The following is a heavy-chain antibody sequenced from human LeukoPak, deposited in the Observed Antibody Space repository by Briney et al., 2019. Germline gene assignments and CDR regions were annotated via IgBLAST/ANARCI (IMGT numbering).Heavy chain of an antibody. CDR2: IYTSGST. CDR1: GGSISSGSYY. D-gene: IGHD3-10*01. Sequence: PSETLSLTCTVSGGSISSGSYYWSWIRQPAGKGLEWIGRIYTSGSTNYNPSLKSRVTISVDTSKNQFSLKLSSVTAADTAVYYCARGVTMVRGVISWGNWFDPWGQGTLVTVSS. CDR3: ARGVTMVRGVISWGNWFDP. V-gene: IGHV4-61*02. J-gene: IGHJ5*02.